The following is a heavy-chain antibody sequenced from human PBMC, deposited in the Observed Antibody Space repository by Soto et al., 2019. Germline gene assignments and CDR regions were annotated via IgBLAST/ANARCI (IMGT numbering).Heavy chain of an antibody. CDR2: ISASGDT. Sequence: ASVKVSCKASGYSFSTYGISWVRQAPGQGLEWMGWISASGDTNYAQKLQGRVTVTADTSTSTAYMELRSLTSDDTAVYYCVRSGYLNRDFDFWGQGTLVTVS. CDR1: GYSFSTYG. CDR3: VRSGYLNRDFDF. V-gene: IGHV1-18*04. D-gene: IGHD3-22*01. J-gene: IGHJ4*02.